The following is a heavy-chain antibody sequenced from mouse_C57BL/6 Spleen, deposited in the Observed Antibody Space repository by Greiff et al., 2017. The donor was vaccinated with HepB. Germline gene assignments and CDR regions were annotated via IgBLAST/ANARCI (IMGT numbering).Heavy chain of an antibody. J-gene: IGHJ3*01. CDR2: INPSTGGT. Sequence: EVKLVESGPELVKPGASVKISCKASGYSFTGYYMNWVKQSPEKSLEWIGEINPSTGGTTYNQKFKAKATLTVDKSSSTAYMQLKSLTSEDSAVYYCASLDGGGTWFAYWGQGTLVTVSA. D-gene: IGHD2-3*01. CDR1: GYSFTGYY. V-gene: IGHV1-42*01. CDR3: ASLDGGGTWFAY.